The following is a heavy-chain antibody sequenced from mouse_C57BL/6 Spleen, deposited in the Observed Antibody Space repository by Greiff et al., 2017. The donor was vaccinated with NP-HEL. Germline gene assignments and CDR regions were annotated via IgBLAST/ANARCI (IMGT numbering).Heavy chain of an antibody. J-gene: IGHJ2*01. Sequence: QVQLQQSGAELVRPGTSVKVSCKASGYAFTNYLIEWVKQRPGQGLEWIGVINPGSGGTNYNEKFKGKATLTADKSSSTAYMQLSSLTSEDSAVYFCARDYGSSRFDYWGQGTTLTVSS. CDR2: INPGSGGT. V-gene: IGHV1-54*01. D-gene: IGHD1-1*01. CDR3: ARDYGSSRFDY. CDR1: GYAFTNYL.